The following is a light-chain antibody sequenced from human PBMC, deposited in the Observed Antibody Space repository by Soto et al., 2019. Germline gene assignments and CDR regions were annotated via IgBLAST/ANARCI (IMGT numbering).Light chain of an antibody. V-gene: IGLV7-43*01. CDR2: GTS. Sequence: QAVVTQEPSLTVSPGGTVTLTCASSTGPVTSGYYANWFQQKPGQAPRALIYGTSNKHSWTPARFSGSLLGGKVVLTLSGVQPEYEADYYCLLYYGGAVVCGGGTTLTVL. CDR3: LLYYGGAVV. CDR1: TGPVTSGYY. J-gene: IGLJ2*01.